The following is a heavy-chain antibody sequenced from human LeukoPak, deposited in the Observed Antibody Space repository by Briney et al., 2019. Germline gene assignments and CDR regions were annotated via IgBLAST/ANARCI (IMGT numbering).Heavy chain of an antibody. CDR1: GGSISSYY. J-gene: IGHJ6*03. Sequence: SETLSLTCAVSGGSISSYYWSWIRQPPGKGLEWIGYIYYSGSTNYNPSLKSRVTISVDTSKNQFSLKLSSVTAADTAVYYCARAAAGRYYYYYIDVWGKGTTVTVSS. V-gene: IGHV4-59*01. D-gene: IGHD6-13*01. CDR2: IYYSGST. CDR3: ARAAAGRYYYYYIDV.